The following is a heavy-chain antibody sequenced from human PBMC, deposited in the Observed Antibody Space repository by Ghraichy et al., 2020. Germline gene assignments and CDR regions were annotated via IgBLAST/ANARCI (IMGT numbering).Heavy chain of an antibody. CDR2: IYYSGST. CDR1: GGSISSSSYY. Sequence: SETLSLTCTVSGGSISSSSYYWGWIRQPPGKGLEWIGSIYYSGSTYYNPSLKSRVTISVDTSKNQFSLKLSSVTAADTAVYYCARTYYYDSSGYYCWSQGTLVTVSS. CDR3: ARTYYYDSSGYYC. J-gene: IGHJ4*02. D-gene: IGHD3-22*01. V-gene: IGHV4-39*01.